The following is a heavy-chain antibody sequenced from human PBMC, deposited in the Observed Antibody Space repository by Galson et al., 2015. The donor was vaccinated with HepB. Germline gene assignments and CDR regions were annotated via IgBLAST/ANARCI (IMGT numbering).Heavy chain of an antibody. J-gene: IGHJ5*02. D-gene: IGHD5-24*01. CDR3: ARERVMGWLQKSLGNLDP. V-gene: IGHV3-48*04. CDR2: ISGHRNTI. CDR1: GSSISGYS. Sequence: SLRLSCAASGSSISGYSMNWVRQAPGKGLEWLSYISGHRNTIYYTDAVKGRFTISRDNAKNSLFLQMNSLRVEDTAVYYCARERVMGWLQKSLGNLDPWGQGTLVTVSS.